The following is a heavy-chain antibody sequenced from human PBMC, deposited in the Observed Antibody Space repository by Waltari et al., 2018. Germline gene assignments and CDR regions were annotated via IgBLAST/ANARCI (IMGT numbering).Heavy chain of an antibody. CDR2: ITPIFGTA. V-gene: IGHV1-69*13. CDR1: GGTFSSYA. D-gene: IGHD5-18*01. Sequence: QVQLVQSGAGVKKPGSSVKVSCKASGGTFSSYAISWVRQAPGQGLGWMGRITPIFGTANYAQKFQGRVTITADKSTSTAYMELSSLRSEDTAVYYCARSVVQLPHLFDYWGQGTLVTVSS. CDR3: ARSVVQLPHLFDY. J-gene: IGHJ4*02.